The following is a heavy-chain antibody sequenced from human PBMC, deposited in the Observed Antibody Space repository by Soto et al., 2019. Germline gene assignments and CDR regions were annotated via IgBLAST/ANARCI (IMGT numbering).Heavy chain of an antibody. CDR1: GGSISSDY. Sequence: QVQLQESGPGLVKPSETLSLTCTVSGGSISSDYWSWIRQPPGKGLEWIGYIFYSGSTNYNPSLKSRVTISVDTSKNKLSLKLSSVTAADTAVFYCARSTTGVGEDYWGQGILVTVSS. V-gene: IGHV4-59*12. D-gene: IGHD2-8*01. J-gene: IGHJ4*02. CDR3: ARSTTGVGEDY. CDR2: IFYSGST.